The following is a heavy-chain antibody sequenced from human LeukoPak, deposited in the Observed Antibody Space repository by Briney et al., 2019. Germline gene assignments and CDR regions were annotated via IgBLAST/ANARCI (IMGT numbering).Heavy chain of an antibody. D-gene: IGHD3-10*01. CDR3: GYFGSGSSYTPDS. CDR1: GFTFSSYG. V-gene: IGHV3-48*04. CDR2: ISESSSTI. Sequence: GGSLRLSCAASGFTFSSYGMNWVRQAPGKGLEWVSYISESSSTIYYADSVKGRFTISRDNSKNTLDLQMNSLTVEGTAIYYCGYFGSGSSYTPDSWGQGTLVTVSS. J-gene: IGHJ5*01.